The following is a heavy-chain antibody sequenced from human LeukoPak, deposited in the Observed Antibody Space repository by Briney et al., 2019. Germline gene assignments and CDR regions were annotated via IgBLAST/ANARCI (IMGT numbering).Heavy chain of an antibody. Sequence: GGSLRLSCAASGFTFDDYAIHWVRQPPGKGLEWVSLISGDGGTTYYAASVKGRFTISRDNAKNSLYLQMNSLRDDDTAVYFCARGTWDGDRTFDIWGQGAMVTVSS. V-gene: IGHV3-43*02. CDR3: ARGTWDGDRTFDI. D-gene: IGHD5-24*01. J-gene: IGHJ3*02. CDR2: ISGDGGTT. CDR1: GFTFDDYA.